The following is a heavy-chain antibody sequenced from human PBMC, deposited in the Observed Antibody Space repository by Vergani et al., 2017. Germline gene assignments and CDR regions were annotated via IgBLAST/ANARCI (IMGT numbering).Heavy chain of an antibody. D-gene: IGHD2-2*01. Sequence: QVQLQQWGAGLLKPSETLSLTCAVSGGSFSGYYWSWIRQPPGKGLEWIGEINHSGSTNYNPSLKSRVTISVDTSKNQFSLKLSSVTAADTAVYYCARGRYCSSTSCRYWYFDLWGRGTLVTVSS. V-gene: IGHV4-34*01. CDR1: GGSFSGYY. J-gene: IGHJ2*01. CDR3: ARGRYCSSTSCRYWYFDL. CDR2: INHSGST.